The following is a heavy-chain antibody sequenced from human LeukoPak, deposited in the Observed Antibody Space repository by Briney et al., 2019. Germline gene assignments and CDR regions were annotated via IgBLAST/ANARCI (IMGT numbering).Heavy chain of an antibody. CDR2: IYSGGST. J-gene: IGHJ6*03. D-gene: IGHD5-12*01. Sequence: GGSLRLSCAASGFTVSSNYMSWVRQAPGKGLEWVSVIYSGGSTYYADSVKGRFTMSRDNAKNSLDLQMNSLRAEDTAVYYCARGVDNYYYYYMDVWGKGTTVTFSS. V-gene: IGHV3-53*01. CDR3: ARGVDNYYYYYMDV. CDR1: GFTVSSNY.